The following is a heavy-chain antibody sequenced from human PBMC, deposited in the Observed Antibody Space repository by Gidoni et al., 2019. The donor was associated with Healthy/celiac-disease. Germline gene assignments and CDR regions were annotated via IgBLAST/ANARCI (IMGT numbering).Heavy chain of an antibody. D-gene: IGHD6-19*01. CDR1: GCTFSSYT. CDR3: ARVFSSGWVDY. J-gene: IGHJ4*02. V-gene: IGHV1-69*02. Sequence: QVQLVQSGAEVKKPGSSVKVSCKASGCTFSSYTISWVRQAPGQGLEWMGRIIPILGIANYAQKFQGRVTITADKSTSTAYMELSSLRSEDTAVYYCARVFSSGWVDYWGQGTLVTVSS. CDR2: IIPILGIA.